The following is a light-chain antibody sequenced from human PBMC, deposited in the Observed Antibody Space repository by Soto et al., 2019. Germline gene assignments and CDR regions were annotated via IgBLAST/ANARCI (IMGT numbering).Light chain of an antibody. Sequence: VLTQSPATLSLSPGERATLSCRASQSVSSSYLAWYQQKPGQAPRLLIYDASNRATGIPARFSGSGSRTDFTLTISSLEPEDFAVYYCQQRSNWPITFGQGTRLEIK. J-gene: IGKJ5*01. CDR3: QQRSNWPIT. V-gene: IGKV3D-20*02. CDR2: DAS. CDR1: QSVSSSY.